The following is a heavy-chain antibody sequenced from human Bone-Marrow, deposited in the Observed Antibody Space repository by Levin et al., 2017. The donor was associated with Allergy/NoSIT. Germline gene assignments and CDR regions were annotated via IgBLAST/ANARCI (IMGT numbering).Heavy chain of an antibody. Sequence: GGSLRLSCAASGFTFSSYAMHWVRQAPGKGLEWVAVISYDGSNKYYADSVKGRFTISRDNSKNTLYLQMNSLRAEDTAVYYCARELTVTTYYYYYGMDVWGQGTTVTVSS. CDR2: ISYDGSNK. V-gene: IGHV3-30-3*01. J-gene: IGHJ6*02. CDR1: GFTFSSYA. CDR3: ARELTVTTYYYYYGMDV. D-gene: IGHD4-17*01.